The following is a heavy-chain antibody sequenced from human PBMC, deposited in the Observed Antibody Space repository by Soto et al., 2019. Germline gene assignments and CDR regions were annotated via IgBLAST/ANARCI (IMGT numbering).Heavy chain of an antibody. D-gene: IGHD3-10*01. J-gene: IGHJ4*02. Sequence: FGPTLVNPTQTLTLTCTFSGFSLSTSGMCVSWIRQPPGKALEWLARIDWDDDKYYSTSLKTRLTISKDTSKNQVVLTMTNMDPVDTATYYCARISDYGPLYYFDYWGQGTLVTVSS. V-gene: IGHV2-70*11. CDR1: GFSLSTSGMC. CDR3: ARISDYGPLYYFDY. CDR2: IDWDDDK.